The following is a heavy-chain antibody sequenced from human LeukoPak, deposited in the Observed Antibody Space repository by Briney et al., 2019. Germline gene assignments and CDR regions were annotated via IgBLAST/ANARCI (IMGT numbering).Heavy chain of an antibody. CDR1: GFTFSSYS. CDR3: ARDTIFGVGIFDY. J-gene: IGHJ4*02. CDR2: ISSSSSYI. V-gene: IGHV3-21*01. D-gene: IGHD3-3*01. Sequence: GGSLRLSCAASGFTFSSYSMNWVRQAPGKGLEWVSSISSSSSYIYYADSVEGRFTISRDNAKNSLYLQMNSLRAEDTAVYYCARDTIFGVGIFDYWGQGTLVTVSS.